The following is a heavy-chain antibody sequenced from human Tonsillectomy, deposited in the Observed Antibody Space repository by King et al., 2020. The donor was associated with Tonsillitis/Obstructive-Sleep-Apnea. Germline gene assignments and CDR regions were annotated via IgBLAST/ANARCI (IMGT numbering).Heavy chain of an antibody. V-gene: IGHV1-2*04. Sequence: VQLVESGAEVKKPGASVKVSCKASGYTFTGYYMHWVRQAPGQGLEWMGWINPNSGGTNYAQQLQGWVTMTRDTSISTAYMELSRLRSDDTAVYYCARDLGYCSSTSCYTWYFDLWGRGTLVTVSS. J-gene: IGHJ2*01. D-gene: IGHD2-2*02. CDR3: ARDLGYCSSTSCYTWYFDL. CDR1: GYTFTGYY. CDR2: INPNSGGT.